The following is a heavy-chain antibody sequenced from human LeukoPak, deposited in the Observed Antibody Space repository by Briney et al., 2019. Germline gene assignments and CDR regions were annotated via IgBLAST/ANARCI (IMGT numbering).Heavy chain of an antibody. J-gene: IGHJ4*02. CDR1: GFTFSSYA. CDR3: AKDLGVLRYIDTPQFDC. Sequence: PAGSLTLSCAASGFTFSSYAMSWIRQAPGKGLEWVSAISGSGGSTYYADSVNGRFTISRDNSKTPLYLQMNSLRAEDTAVYCCAKDLGVLRYIDTPQFDCWGQGSPPTVSS. V-gene: IGHV3-23*01. CDR2: ISGSGGST. D-gene: IGHD3-9*01.